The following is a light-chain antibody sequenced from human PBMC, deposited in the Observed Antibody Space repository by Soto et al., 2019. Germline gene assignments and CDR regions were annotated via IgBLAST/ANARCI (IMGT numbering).Light chain of an antibody. J-gene: IGKJ5*01. Sequence: DIVMTQSPESLAVSLGERATIHCKSSQSVLYRSYNKNHLAWYQQKSGQPPKLLIYWASTRESGVPDRFSGSGSATDLTLTITSLQADDVAVHYCQQYSSTPPITFGQGTRLEI. CDR1: QSVLYRSYNKNH. CDR3: QQYSSTPPIT. V-gene: IGKV4-1*01. CDR2: WAS.